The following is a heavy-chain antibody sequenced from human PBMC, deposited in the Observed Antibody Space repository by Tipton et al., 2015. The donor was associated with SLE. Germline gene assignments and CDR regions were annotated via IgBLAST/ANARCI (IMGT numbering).Heavy chain of an antibody. V-gene: IGHV4-34*10. Sequence: TLSLTCSIYGGSFGGYYWSWIRQPPGKGLEWIGEINHGGSTNYNPSLKSRVTMSIDTSKNQFSLKLSSVTDVDTAVYYCARTAGRSVKLWYFDLWGRGTLVTVSS. CDR3: ARTAGRSVKLWYFDL. J-gene: IGHJ2*01. CDR2: INHGGST. D-gene: IGHD5-18*01. CDR1: GGSFGGYY.